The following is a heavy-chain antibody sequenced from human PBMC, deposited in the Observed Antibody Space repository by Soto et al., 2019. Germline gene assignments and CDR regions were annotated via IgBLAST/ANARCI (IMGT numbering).Heavy chain of an antibody. CDR1: GDSISSNTAA. V-gene: IGHV6-1*01. J-gene: IGHJ4*02. CDR3: ARGVAGSGFDL. D-gene: IGHD6-19*01. CDR2: TYYRSNWRH. Sequence: WQALGHTCAIAGDSISSNTAAWNWIRSSPSRGLEWLGRTYYRSNWRHDYAVSVKSRITVNPDTSKNHFSLQLNSVTPDDTAVYYCARGVAGSGFDLWGQGTLVTVSS.